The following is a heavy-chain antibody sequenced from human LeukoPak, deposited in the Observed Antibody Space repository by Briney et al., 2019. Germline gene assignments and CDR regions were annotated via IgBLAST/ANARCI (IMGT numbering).Heavy chain of an antibody. V-gene: IGHV3-11*04. CDR1: GLRFSDYY. CDR2: ISSGGDIM. CDR3: AREAVATIYRRFRWGYDY. J-gene: IGHJ4*02. D-gene: IGHD5-12*01. Sequence: GGSLRLSCAASGLRFSDYYVSWIRQAPGKGLQWVSYISSGGDIMHYADSVKGRFTSSRDNAKNSGYLEMNSLRAEDTAVYYCAREAVATIYRRFRWGYDYWGQGTLVTVSS.